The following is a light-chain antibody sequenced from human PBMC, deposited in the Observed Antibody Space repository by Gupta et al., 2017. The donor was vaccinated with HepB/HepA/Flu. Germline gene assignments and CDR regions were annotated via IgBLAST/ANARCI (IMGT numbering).Light chain of an antibody. J-gene: IGLJ2*01. V-gene: IGLV1-44*01. CDR3: AAWDDSLNGVV. Sequence: QSVLTQRPSASGPPGQRVTLSCSGRRSNIGSNTVNWYQRLPGTAPKLLIYSNNQRPSGVPDRFSGSKSGTAASLAISGLQSEDEADYYCAAWDDSLNGVVFGGGTKLTVL. CDR1: RSNIGSNT. CDR2: SNN.